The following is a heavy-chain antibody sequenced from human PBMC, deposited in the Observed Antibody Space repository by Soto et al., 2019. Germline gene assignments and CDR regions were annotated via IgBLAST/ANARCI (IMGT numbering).Heavy chain of an antibody. J-gene: IGHJ4*02. V-gene: IGHV4-39*01. CDR3: ARHERLGYFDY. D-gene: IGHD3-10*01. CDR1: GGSISSSSYY. CDR2: IYYSGST. Sequence: SETLSLTCTVSGGSISSSSYYWGWIRQPPGKGLEWIGSIYYSGSTYYNPSLKSRVTISVDTSKNQFSLKLSSATAADTAVYYCARHERLGYFDYWGQGTLVTVSS.